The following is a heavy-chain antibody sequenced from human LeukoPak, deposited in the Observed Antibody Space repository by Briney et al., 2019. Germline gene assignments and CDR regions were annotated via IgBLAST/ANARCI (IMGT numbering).Heavy chain of an antibody. J-gene: IGHJ2*01. V-gene: IGHV4-59*08. Sequence: SETLSLTCSVSGGSISSYYWSWTRQPPGKGLEWIGYIYYTGSTNYNPSLKSRVTISIDTSKNQFSLKLSSVTAADTAMYYCARLVAAAGYWYFDLWGRGTLVTVSS. CDR2: IYYTGST. CDR3: ARLVAAAGYWYFDL. CDR1: GGSISSYY. D-gene: IGHD6-13*01.